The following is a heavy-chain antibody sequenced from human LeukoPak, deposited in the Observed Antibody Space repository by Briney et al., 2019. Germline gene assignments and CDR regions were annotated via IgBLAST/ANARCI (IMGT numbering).Heavy chain of an antibody. D-gene: IGHD2-15*01. CDR3: ARGCGGGPGCYILDY. CDR1: GFTFSSFG. V-gene: IGHV3-33*01. J-gene: IGHJ4*02. Sequence: PGGSLRLSCAASGFTFSSFGMHWVRQAPGKGLEWVAIIWSDGSNEVYIESMKGRFTISRDNSKNTLYLHMNSLRGEDTAMYFCARGCGGGPGCYILDYWGQGTLVTVSS. CDR2: IWSDGSNE.